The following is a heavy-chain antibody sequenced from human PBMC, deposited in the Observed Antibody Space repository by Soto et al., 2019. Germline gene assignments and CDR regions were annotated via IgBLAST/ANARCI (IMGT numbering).Heavy chain of an antibody. CDR1: GGSISSYY. CDR3: ARDFRGTAAAGMPPGGLYYGMDV. Sequence: SETLSLTCTVSGGSISSYYWSWIRQPPGKGLEWIGYIYYSGSTNYNPSLKSRVTISVDTSKNQFSLKLSSVTAADTAVYYCARDFRGTAAAGMPPGGLYYGMDVWGQGTTVTVSS. D-gene: IGHD6-13*01. CDR2: IYYSGST. J-gene: IGHJ6*02. V-gene: IGHV4-59*01.